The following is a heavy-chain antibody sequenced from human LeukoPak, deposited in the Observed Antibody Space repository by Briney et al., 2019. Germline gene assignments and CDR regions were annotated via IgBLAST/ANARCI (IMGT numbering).Heavy chain of an antibody. Sequence: GGSLRLSCAASGFTFSSYAMHWVRQAPGKGLEWVAVISYDGSNKYYADSVKGRFTISRDNSKNTLYLQVNSLRAEDTALYYCAKDTKKYSSSWYVRLSEWYYYGMDVWGQGTTVTVSS. V-gene: IGHV3-30-3*01. D-gene: IGHD6-13*01. J-gene: IGHJ6*02. CDR3: AKDTKKYSSSWYVRLSEWYYYGMDV. CDR1: GFTFSSYA. CDR2: ISYDGSNK.